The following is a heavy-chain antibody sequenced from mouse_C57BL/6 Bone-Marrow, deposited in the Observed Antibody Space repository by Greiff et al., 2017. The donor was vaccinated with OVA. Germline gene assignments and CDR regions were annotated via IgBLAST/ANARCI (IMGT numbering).Heavy chain of an antibody. CDR1: GFSFNTYA. Sequence: EVQLVESGGGLVQPKGSLKLSCAASGFSFNTYAMNWVRQAPGKGLEWVARIRSKSNNYATYYADSVKDRFTISRDDSESMLYLQMNNLKTEDTAMYYCVRQGRYGKYAMDYWGQGTSGTVSS. J-gene: IGHJ4*01. V-gene: IGHV10-1*01. CDR3: VRQGRYGKYAMDY. D-gene: IGHD2-10*02. CDR2: IRSKSNNYAT.